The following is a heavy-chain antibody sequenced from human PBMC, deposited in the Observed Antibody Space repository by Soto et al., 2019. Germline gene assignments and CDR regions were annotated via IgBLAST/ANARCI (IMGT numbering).Heavy chain of an antibody. Sequence: GGSLRLSCAASGFAFSNYAMHWVRQAPGKGLEWVSSISTSIDATYYADSVKGRFTISLDDSKNTLYLQMNSLRAEDSAPYYYDSSGYYYVDYWGQGTLVTVSS. V-gene: IGHV3-23*01. CDR3: DSSGYYYVDY. CDR2: ISTSIDAT. J-gene: IGHJ4*02. CDR1: GFAFSNYA. D-gene: IGHD3-22*01.